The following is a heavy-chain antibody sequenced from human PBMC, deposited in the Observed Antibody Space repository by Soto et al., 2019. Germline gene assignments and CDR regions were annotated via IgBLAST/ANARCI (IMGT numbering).Heavy chain of an antibody. J-gene: IGHJ4*02. CDR3: ARVPNSSGFNFDY. CDR2: IWYDGSNK. V-gene: IGHV3-33*01. CDR1: GFTFSSYG. D-gene: IGHD6-19*01. Sequence: QVQLVESGGGVVQPGRSLRLSCAASGFTFSSYGMHWVRQAPGKGLEWVAVIWYDGSNKYYADSVKGRFTISRDNSKNPLYLQMNSLRAEDTAVYYCARVPNSSGFNFDYWGQGTMVTVSS.